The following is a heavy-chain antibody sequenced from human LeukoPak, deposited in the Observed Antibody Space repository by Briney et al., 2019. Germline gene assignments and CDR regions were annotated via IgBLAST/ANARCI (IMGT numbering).Heavy chain of an antibody. J-gene: IGHJ4*02. CDR1: GYTFTSYY. D-gene: IGHD2/OR15-2a*01. Sequence: GASVKVSCKASGYTFTSYYMHWVRQAPGQGLEWMGIINPSGGSTSYAQKFQGRVTMTRNTSISTAYMELSSLRSEDTAVYYCARAFSKRQTYRLGRILMFDYWGQGTLVTVSS. V-gene: IGHV1-46*01. CDR2: INPSGGST. CDR3: ARAFSKRQTYRLGRILMFDY.